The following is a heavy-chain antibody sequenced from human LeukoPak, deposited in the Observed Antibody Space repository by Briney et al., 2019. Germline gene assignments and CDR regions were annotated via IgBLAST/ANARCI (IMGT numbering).Heavy chain of an antibody. V-gene: IGHV5-51*01. CDR2: IYPGDSDA. CDR1: GYRFTSYW. Sequence: GESLKISCKGSGYRFTSYWIGWVRQMPGKGLEWMGTIYPGDSDARYSPSFQGQVTISVDRSISTAYLQWSSLRASDSAMYYCARLGPDSGGNSLVDSWGQGTLVTVSS. D-gene: IGHD4-23*01. CDR3: ARLGPDSGGNSLVDS. J-gene: IGHJ4*02.